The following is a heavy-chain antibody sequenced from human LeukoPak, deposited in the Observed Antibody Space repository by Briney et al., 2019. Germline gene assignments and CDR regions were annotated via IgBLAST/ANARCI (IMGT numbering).Heavy chain of an antibody. J-gene: IGHJ4*02. CDR3: ARGAAEMATIPFDY. V-gene: IGHV4-34*01. D-gene: IGHD5-24*01. CDR1: GGSFSGYY. CDR2: INHSEST. Sequence: SETLSLTCAVYGGSFSGYYWSWIRQPPGKGLEWIGEINHSESTNYNPTLKSRVTISVDTSKNQFSLKLSSVTAADTAVYYCARGAAEMATIPFDYWGQGTLVTVSS.